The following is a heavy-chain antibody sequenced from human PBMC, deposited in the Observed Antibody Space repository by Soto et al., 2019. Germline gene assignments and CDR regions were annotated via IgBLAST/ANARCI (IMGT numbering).Heavy chain of an antibody. Sequence: GSLRLSCAASGFTFSSYAMHWVRQAPGKGLEWVAVISYDGSNKYYADSVKGRFTISRDNSKNTLYLQMNSLRAEDTAVYYCARAGGYDGGLYYYYYGMDVWGQGTTVTVSS. D-gene: IGHD5-12*01. J-gene: IGHJ6*02. CDR2: ISYDGSNK. CDR3: ARAGGYDGGLYYYYYGMDV. V-gene: IGHV3-30-3*01. CDR1: GFTFSSYA.